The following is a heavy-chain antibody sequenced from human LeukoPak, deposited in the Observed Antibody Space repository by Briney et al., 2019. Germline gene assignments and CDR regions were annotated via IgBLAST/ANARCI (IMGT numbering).Heavy chain of an antibody. CDR2: IYPGDSDT. Sequence: GESLKISCKGSGYSFTNYWIGWVRQRPGKGLEWMGIIYPGDSDTRYSPSFQGQVTISADKSISTAYLQWSSLKAPDTAMYYCARLGTMVRGVINGFDYWGQGTLVTVSS. D-gene: IGHD3-10*01. J-gene: IGHJ4*02. CDR3: ARLGTMVRGVINGFDY. CDR1: GYSFTNYW. V-gene: IGHV5-51*01.